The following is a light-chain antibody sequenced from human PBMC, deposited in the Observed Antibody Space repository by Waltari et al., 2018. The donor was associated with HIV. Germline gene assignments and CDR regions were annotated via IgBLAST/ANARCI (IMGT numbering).Light chain of an antibody. CDR2: GNS. Sequence: QSVLTQPPSVSGAPGQRVTISCTGSSSNIGAGYDVHWYQQLPSTAPKLLLYGNSNRPAGVPDRFSGSKSGTSASLAITGLQAEDEADYYCHSYDSSLSGSVVFGGGTKLTVL. CDR1: SSNIGAGYD. V-gene: IGLV1-40*01. J-gene: IGLJ2*01. CDR3: HSYDSSLSGSVV.